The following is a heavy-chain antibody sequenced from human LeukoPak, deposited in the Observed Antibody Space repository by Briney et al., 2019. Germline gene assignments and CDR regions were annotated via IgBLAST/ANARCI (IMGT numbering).Heavy chain of an antibody. J-gene: IGHJ5*02. CDR2: ISAYYGDT. CDR1: GYIFGHNG. CDR3: ARETDP. Sequence: EASVKVSCKTSGYIFGHNGISWVRQAPGQGPEWMGWISAYYGDTKYAQKFRGRVTMTRDTSTSTVYMELRSLRSDDTAVYYCARETDPWGQGTLVTVSS. V-gene: IGHV1-18*01.